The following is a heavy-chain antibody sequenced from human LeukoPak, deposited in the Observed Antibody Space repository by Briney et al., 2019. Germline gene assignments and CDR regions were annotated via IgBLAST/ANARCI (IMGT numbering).Heavy chain of an antibody. CDR2: INAGNGNT. J-gene: IGHJ4*02. V-gene: IGHV1-3*01. Sequence: EASVKVSCKASGYTFTSYAMRWVRQAPGQRLEWMGWINAGNGNTKYSQKFQGRVTITRDTSASTAYMELSSLRSEDTAVYYCARGNNWNDEGGDYWGQGTLVTVSS. CDR3: ARGNNWNDEGGDY. D-gene: IGHD1-1*01. CDR1: GYTFTSYA.